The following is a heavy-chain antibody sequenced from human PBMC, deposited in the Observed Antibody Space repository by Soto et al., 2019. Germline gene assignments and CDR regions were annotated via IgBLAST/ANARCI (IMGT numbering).Heavy chain of an antibody. CDR1: GLKFDSYG. CDR3: VRTASLRDNCSYRGVR. CDR2: ITFDGNEK. V-gene: IGHV3-33*03. Sequence: QVQLVQSGGGAVQPGGSLRLSCEVSGLKFDSYGMHWVRQAPGKGLAWVAVITFDGNEKHYADSVKGRVTNSRDNSRNTLSLQMSSLRAEETAVYDCVRTASLRDNCSYRGVRWGQGTLVSVSS. D-gene: IGHD1-1*01. J-gene: IGHJ4*02.